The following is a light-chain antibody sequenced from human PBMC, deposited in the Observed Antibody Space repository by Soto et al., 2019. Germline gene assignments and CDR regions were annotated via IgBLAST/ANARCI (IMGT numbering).Light chain of an antibody. CDR1: QSVSVN. V-gene: IGKV3-15*01. CDR2: GAS. J-gene: IGKJ4*01. Sequence: EIVMTQSPATLSVFPGERVTLSCRASQSVSVNLAWYQQKPGQAPRLLIYGASTRATGIPARFSGSGSGTEFTLTISSLQSEDFAVYYCQQYNNWLFTFGGGTRVEIK. CDR3: QQYNNWLFT.